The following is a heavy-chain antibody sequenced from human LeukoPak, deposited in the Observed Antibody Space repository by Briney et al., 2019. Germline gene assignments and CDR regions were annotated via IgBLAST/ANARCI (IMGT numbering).Heavy chain of an antibody. CDR1: GFTFSSYG. D-gene: IGHD2-15*01. CDR3: AMGGGYCSGGSCPPRDY. CDR2: ISSSSSTI. V-gene: IGHV3-48*04. Sequence: PGGSLRLSCAASGFTFSSYGMTWVRQAPGKGLEWVSYISSSSSTIYYADSVKGRFTISRDNAKNSLYLQMNSLRAEDTAVYYCAMGGGYCSGGSCPPRDYWGQGTLVTVSS. J-gene: IGHJ4*02.